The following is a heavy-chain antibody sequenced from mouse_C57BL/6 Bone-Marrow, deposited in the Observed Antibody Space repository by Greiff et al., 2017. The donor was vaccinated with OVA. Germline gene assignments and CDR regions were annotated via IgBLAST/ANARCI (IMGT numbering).Heavy chain of an antibody. D-gene: IGHD2-14*01. V-gene: IGHV14-3*01. Sequence: VQLQQSVAELVRPGASVKLSCTASGFNIKNTYMHWVKQRPEQGLEWIGRIDPANGNTKYAPKFQGKATITADTSSNTAYLQLSSLTSEDTAIYYCAGSTPVRRGRCAYWGQGTLVTVSA. J-gene: IGHJ3*01. CDR3: AGSTPVRRGRCAY. CDR1: GFNIKNTY. CDR2: IDPANGNT.